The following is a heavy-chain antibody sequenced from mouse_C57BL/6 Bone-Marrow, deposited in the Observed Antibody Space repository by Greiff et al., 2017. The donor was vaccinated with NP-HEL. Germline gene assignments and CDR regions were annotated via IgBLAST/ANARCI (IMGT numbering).Heavy chain of an antibody. CDR2: ISSGGDYI. D-gene: IGHD4-1*01. Sequence: EVMLVESGEGLVKPGGSLKLSCAASGFTFSSYAMSWVRQTPEKRLEWVAYISSGGDYIYYADTVKGRFTISRDNARNTLYLQMSSLKSEDTAMYYCTRVGRGYAMDYWGQGTSVTVAS. CDR3: TRVGRGYAMDY. V-gene: IGHV5-9-1*02. J-gene: IGHJ4*01. CDR1: GFTFSSYA.